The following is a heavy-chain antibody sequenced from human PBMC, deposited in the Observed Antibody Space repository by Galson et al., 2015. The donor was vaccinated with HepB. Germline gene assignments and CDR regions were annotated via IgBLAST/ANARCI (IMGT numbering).Heavy chain of an antibody. D-gene: IGHD3-10*01. V-gene: IGHV3-7*01. CDR1: GFTFSSYW. J-gene: IGHJ4*02. CDR2: IKQDGSEK. Sequence: SLRLSCAASGFTFSSYWMSWVRQAPGKGLEWVANIKQDGSEKYYVDSVKGRFTISRDNAKNSLYLQMNSLRAEDTAVYYCARGGRYGSGSFGPLYYWGQGTLVTVSS. CDR3: ARGGRYGSGSFGPLYY.